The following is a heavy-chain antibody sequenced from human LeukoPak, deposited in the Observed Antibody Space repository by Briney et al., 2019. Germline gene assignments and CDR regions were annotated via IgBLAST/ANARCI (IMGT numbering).Heavy chain of an antibody. Sequence: PSETLSLTCTVSGGSISSYYWSWIRQPAGKGLEWIGRIYTRGSTNYNPSLKSRVTMSVDTSKNQFSLKLSSVTAADTAVYYCARGGYSSSWYYFDYWGQGTLVTVSS. CDR1: GGSISSYY. CDR3: ARGGYSSSWYYFDY. J-gene: IGHJ4*02. V-gene: IGHV4-4*07. D-gene: IGHD6-13*01. CDR2: IYTRGST.